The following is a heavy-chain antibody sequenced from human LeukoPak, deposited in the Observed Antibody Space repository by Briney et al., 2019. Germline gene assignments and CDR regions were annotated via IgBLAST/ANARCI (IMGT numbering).Heavy chain of an antibody. V-gene: IGHV4-34*01. D-gene: IGHD3-9*01. Sequence: SETLSLTCAVYGGSFSGYYWSWIRQPPGKGLEWIGLINHSGSTNYNPSLKSRVTISVDTSKNQLSLKLSSVTAADTAVYYCARELRYFDWLLSDYFDYWGQGTLVTVSS. CDR1: GGSFSGYY. J-gene: IGHJ4*02. CDR2: INHSGST. CDR3: ARELRYFDWLLSDYFDY.